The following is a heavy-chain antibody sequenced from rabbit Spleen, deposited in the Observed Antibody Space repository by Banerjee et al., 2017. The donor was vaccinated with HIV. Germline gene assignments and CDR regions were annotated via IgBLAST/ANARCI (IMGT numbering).Heavy chain of an antibody. Sequence: QSLEESGGDLVKPGASLTLTCTASGFSFNSGYDMCWVRQAPGKGLEWIACIDIGSSGFTYFASWAKGRFTISKASSTTVTLQMTSLTAADTATYFCARGGSAWYMGFRLWGPGTLVTVS. CDR1: GFSFNSGYD. CDR2: IDIGSSGFT. D-gene: IGHD1-1*01. J-gene: IGHJ4*01. CDR3: ARGGSAWYMGFRL. V-gene: IGHV1S40*01.